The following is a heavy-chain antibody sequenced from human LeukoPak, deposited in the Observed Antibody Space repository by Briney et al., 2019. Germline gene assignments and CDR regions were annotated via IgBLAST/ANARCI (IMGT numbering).Heavy chain of an antibody. CDR3: ASLSYYYDSSGYYPPYYYYGMDV. J-gene: IGHJ6*02. Sequence: GGSLRLSCAASGFTFSSYGMHWVRQAPGKGLEWVAVISYDGSNKYYADSVKGRFTISRDNSKNTLYLQMNSLRAEDTAVYYCASLSYYYDSSGYYPPYYYYGMDVWGQGTTVTVSS. CDR2: ISYDGSNK. CDR1: GFTFSSYG. D-gene: IGHD3-22*01. V-gene: IGHV3-30*03.